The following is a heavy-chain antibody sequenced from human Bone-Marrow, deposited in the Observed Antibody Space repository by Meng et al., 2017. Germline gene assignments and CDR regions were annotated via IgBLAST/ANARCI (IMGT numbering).Heavy chain of an antibody. D-gene: IGHD1-26*01. CDR3: AKVRWELPLFD. Sequence: GESLKISCAASGFTFSSYAMSWVRQAPGKGLEWVSAISGSCGSTYYADSVKGRFTISRDNSKNTLYLQMNSLRAEDTAVYYCAKVRWELPLFDWGQGTLVTVSS. CDR1: GFTFSSYA. J-gene: IGHJ4*02. CDR2: ISGSCGST. V-gene: IGHV3-23*01.